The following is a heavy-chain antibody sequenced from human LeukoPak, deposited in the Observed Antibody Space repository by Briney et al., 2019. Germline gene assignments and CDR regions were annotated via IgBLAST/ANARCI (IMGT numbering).Heavy chain of an antibody. CDR3: AGEGGDFWSGDAFDI. V-gene: IGHV1-69*04. CDR2: IIPILGIA. Sequence: SVKVSCKASGGTFSSYAISWVRQAPGQGLELMGRIIPILGIANYAHKFQGRVTITADQSTSTAHMELSSLRSEDTAVYYCAGEGGDFWSGDAFDIWGQGTMVTVSS. J-gene: IGHJ3*02. D-gene: IGHD3-3*01. CDR1: GGTFSSYA.